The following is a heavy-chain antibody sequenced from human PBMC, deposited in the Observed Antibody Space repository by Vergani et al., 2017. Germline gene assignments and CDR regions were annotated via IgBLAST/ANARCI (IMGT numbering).Heavy chain of an antibody. CDR2: IYTSGST. J-gene: IGHJ5*02. V-gene: IGHV4-61*02. Sequence: QVQLQESGPGLVKPSQTLSLTCTVSGGSISSGSYYWSWIRQPAGKGLEWIGRIYTSGSTNYNPSLKSRVNISVDTSKNQFSLKLSSVTAADTAVYYCARTAIRGWFDPWGQGTLVTVSS. CDR3: ARTAIRGWFDP. CDR1: GGSISSGSYY.